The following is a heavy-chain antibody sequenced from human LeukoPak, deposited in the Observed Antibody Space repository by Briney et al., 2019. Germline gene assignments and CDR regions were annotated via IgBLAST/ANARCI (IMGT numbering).Heavy chain of an antibody. V-gene: IGHV4-34*01. CDR3: ARGFGATYGNYFDY. J-gene: IGHJ4*02. Sequence: SETLSLTCAVYGGSFSGYYWSWIRQHPGKGLEWLGEINHSGSTKYNPSLKGRVTISVDTSKNQFSLKLSSVTAADTAVYYCARGFGATYGNYFDYWGQGTLVTVSS. D-gene: IGHD3-16*01. CDR1: GGSFSGYY. CDR2: INHSGST.